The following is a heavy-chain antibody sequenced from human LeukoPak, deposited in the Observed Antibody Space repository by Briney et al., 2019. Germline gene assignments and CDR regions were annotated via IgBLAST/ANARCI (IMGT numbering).Heavy chain of an antibody. V-gene: IGHV1-69*05. CDR1: GGTFNSYA. CDR2: IIPIFGTA. D-gene: IGHD5-18*01. J-gene: IGHJ4*02. Sequence: SVKLSCKASGGTFNSYAISWVRQAHGQGLEWMGGIIPIFGTANYAQKFQGRVTITTDESTSTAYMELSSLRSEDTAVYYCARYSYGYGTLDYWGQGTLVTVSS. CDR3: ARYSYGYGTLDY.